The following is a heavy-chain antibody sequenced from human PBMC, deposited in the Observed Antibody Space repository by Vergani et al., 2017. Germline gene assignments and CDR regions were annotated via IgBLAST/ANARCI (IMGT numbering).Heavy chain of an antibody. CDR3: ALMTPSGATLALDI. V-gene: IGHV4-59*11. Sequence: QVQLVESGGGLVKPGGSLRLSCAASGFSFSDHYMTWIRQAPGKGLEWIGYMYNRRFSNYNPSLKSRLSISGDMSKNQFSLKLSSVTAADTAVYYCALMTPSGATLALDIWGQGKMVSVSS. CDR2: MYNRRFS. D-gene: IGHD1-26*01. CDR1: GFSFSDHY. J-gene: IGHJ3*02.